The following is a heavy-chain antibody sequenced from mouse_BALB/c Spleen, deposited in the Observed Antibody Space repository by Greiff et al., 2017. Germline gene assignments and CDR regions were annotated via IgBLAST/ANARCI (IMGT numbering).Heavy chain of an antibody. D-gene: IGHD2-1*01. CDR1: GFTFISYA. J-gene: IGHJ4*01. Sequence: EVKLMESGGGLVKPGGSLKLSCAASGFTFISYAMSWVRQSPEKRLEWVAEISSGGSYTYYPDTVTGRFTISRDNAKNTLYLEMSSLRSEDTAMYYCARDHYYGNYYYAMDYWGQGTSVTVSS. CDR2: ISSGGSYT. CDR3: ARDHYYGNYYYAMDY. V-gene: IGHV5-9-4*01.